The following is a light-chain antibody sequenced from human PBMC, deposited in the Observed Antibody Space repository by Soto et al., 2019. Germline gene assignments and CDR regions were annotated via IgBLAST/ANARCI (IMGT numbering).Light chain of an antibody. V-gene: IGLV1-44*01. CDR2: SDN. Sequence: VVTQPPSASGTPGQRVTISCSGSSSNIGSNTVNWYQQLPGTAPKLLIYSDNQRPSGVPDRFSGSKSGTSASLAISGLQSEDEADYYCTTWDDSLNMVFGGGTKVTVL. J-gene: IGLJ2*01. CDR3: TTWDDSLNMV. CDR1: SSNIGSNT.